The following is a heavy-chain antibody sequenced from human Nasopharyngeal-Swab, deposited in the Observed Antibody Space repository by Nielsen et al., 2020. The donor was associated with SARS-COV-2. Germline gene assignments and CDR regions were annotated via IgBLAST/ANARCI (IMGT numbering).Heavy chain of an antibody. D-gene: IGHD3-3*01. CDR1: GGSISSSSYY. V-gene: IGHV4-39*07. J-gene: IGHJ2*01. CDR2: IYYSGST. Sequence: SETLSLTCTVSGGSISSSSYYWGWIRQPPGKGLEWIGSIYYSGSTYYNPSLKSRVTISVDTSKNQFSLKLSSVTAADTAVYYCARDGGRLRFLFPNWYFDLWGRGTLVTVSS. CDR3: ARDGGRLRFLFPNWYFDL.